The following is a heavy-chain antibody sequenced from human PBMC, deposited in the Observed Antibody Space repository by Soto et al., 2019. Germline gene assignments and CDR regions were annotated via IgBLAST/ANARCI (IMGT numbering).Heavy chain of an antibody. J-gene: IGHJ4*02. Sequence: GGSLRLSCSASGFTFSSYDMHWVRQGPGKGLEWVSAIGTAGDTNYAGSVKGRFTISRENAKNSLYLQMNSLRAGDTAIYFCARAIGPTLFDYWGQGTLVTVSS. V-gene: IGHV3-13*04. CDR2: IGTAGDT. D-gene: IGHD3-22*01. CDR3: ARAIGPTLFDY. CDR1: GFTFSSYD.